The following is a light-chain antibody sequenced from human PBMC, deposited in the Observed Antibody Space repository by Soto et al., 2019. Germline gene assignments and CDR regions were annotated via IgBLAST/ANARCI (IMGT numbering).Light chain of an antibody. Sequence: DIQMTQSPSALSASVGDRVTITCRASQSISNWLAWYQQKPGKAPKLLIFDASSLESGVPSRFSGSGSGTEFTLTISSLQPDDFATYYCQQYNSYPYTFGQGTKVDIK. CDR3: QQYNSYPYT. CDR1: QSISNW. J-gene: IGKJ2*01. CDR2: DAS. V-gene: IGKV1-5*01.